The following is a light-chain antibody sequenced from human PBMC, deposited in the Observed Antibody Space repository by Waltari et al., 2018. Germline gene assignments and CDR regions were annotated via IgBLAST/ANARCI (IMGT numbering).Light chain of an antibody. CDR3: CSYAGTSP. V-gene: IGLV2-11*01. Sequence: QSALTQPRSVSGSPGQSVTISCTVASTNIGGYNYVSWYQQHPGKAPKLIIYDVTKRPSGVPDRFSGSKSGDTASLTISGLQAEDEADYYCCSYAGTSPFGTGTKVTVL. CDR1: STNIGGYNY. J-gene: IGLJ1*01. CDR2: DVT.